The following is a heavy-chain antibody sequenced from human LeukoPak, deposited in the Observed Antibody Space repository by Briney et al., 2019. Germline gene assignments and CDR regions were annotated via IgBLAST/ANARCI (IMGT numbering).Heavy chain of an antibody. J-gene: IGHJ4*02. Sequence: PSETLSLTCTVSGGSISSSSYYWGWIRQPPGKGLEWIGTIYYNGNTYYNPSLKSRVTISEDTSRNQFSLKLSSVAAADTAVYYCARTKYSSSWYLYWGQGTLVTVSS. CDR2: IYYNGNT. CDR3: ARTKYSSSWYLY. V-gene: IGHV4-39*01. CDR1: GGSISSSSYY. D-gene: IGHD6-13*01.